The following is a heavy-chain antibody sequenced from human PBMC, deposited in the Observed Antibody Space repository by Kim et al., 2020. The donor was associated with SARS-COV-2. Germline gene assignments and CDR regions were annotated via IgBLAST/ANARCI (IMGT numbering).Heavy chain of an antibody. CDR2: IKQDGNEK. CDR3: ARAFPYFYDSSGYYGELDY. V-gene: IGHV3-7*01. Sequence: GGSLRLSCAASGFTFSNYWMSWVRQAPGKGLEWVANIKQDGNEKYYVDSVKGRFTISRDNAENSLYLQMNSLRAEDTAVYYCARAFPYFYDSSGYYGELDYWGQGSLVTVSS. J-gene: IGHJ4*02. D-gene: IGHD3-22*01. CDR1: GFTFSNYW.